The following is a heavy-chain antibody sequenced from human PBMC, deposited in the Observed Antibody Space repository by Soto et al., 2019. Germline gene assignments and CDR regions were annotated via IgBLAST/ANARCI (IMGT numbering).Heavy chain of an antibody. CDR1: GGSISSYY. CDR3: ARDRVEQWYDAFDI. Sequence: SETLSLTCTVSGGSISSYYWSWIRQPPGKGLEWIGYIYYSGSTNYNPSLKSRVTISVDTSKNQFSLKLSSVTAAETAVYYCARDRVEQWYDAFDIWGQGTMVTVSS. J-gene: IGHJ3*02. CDR2: IYYSGST. D-gene: IGHD6-19*01. V-gene: IGHV4-59*01.